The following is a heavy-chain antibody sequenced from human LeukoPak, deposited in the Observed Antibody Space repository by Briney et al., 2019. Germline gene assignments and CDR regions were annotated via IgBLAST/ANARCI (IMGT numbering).Heavy chain of an antibody. J-gene: IGHJ4*02. CDR2: LYSDGNT. CDR3: ARGVEPLAANTLAY. Sequence: PGGALRLSFAASWFTLISNHMDWVRQAPREGPGVGSVLYSDGNTKYADSVQGRFSISRDNSKNTLYLEMNSLSPDDTAVYYCARGVEPLAANTLAYWGQGTLVTVSS. D-gene: IGHD1-14*01. V-gene: IGHV3-53*01. CDR1: WFTLISNH.